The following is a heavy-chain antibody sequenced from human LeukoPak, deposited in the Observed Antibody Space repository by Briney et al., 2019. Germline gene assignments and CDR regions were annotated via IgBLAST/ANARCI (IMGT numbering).Heavy chain of an antibody. J-gene: IGHJ4*02. Sequence: PSETLSLTCAVSGGSISSGGYYWSWIRQPPGKGLEWIGEINHSGSTNYNPSLKSRVTISVDTSKNQFSLKLSSVTAADTAVYYCARGRNAWNYGARPLFDYWGQGTLVTVSS. CDR2: INHSGST. CDR1: GGSISSGGYY. D-gene: IGHD1-7*01. CDR3: ARGRNAWNYGARPLFDY. V-gene: IGHV4-34*01.